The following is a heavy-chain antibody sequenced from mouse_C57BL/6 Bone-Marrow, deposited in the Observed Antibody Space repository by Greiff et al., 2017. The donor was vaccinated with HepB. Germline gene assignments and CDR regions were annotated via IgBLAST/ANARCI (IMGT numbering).Heavy chain of an antibody. CDR3: ARKGGDGSSYWYFDV. CDR2: IWSGGST. Sequence: VKLMESGPGLVQPSQSLSITCTVSGFSLTSYGVHWVRQSPGKGLEWLGVIWSGGSTDYNAAFISRLSISKDNSKSQVFFKMNSLQADDTAIYYCARKGGDGSSYWYFDVWGTGTTVTVSS. D-gene: IGHD1-1*01. V-gene: IGHV2-2*01. CDR1: GFSLTSYG. J-gene: IGHJ1*03.